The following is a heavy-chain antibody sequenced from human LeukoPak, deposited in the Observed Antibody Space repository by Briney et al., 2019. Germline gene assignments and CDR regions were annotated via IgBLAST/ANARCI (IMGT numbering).Heavy chain of an antibody. Sequence: SETLSLTCTVSGGSISSSSYYWGWIRQPPGKGLEWIVSIYYSENTYYNPSLKSRVTISVDTTKNQFSLKLSSVTAADTAVYYCARILAQFDYWGQGTLVTVSS. CDR1: GGSISSSSYY. CDR3: ARILAQFDY. D-gene: IGHD2/OR15-2a*01. CDR2: IYYSENT. J-gene: IGHJ4*02. V-gene: IGHV4-39*07.